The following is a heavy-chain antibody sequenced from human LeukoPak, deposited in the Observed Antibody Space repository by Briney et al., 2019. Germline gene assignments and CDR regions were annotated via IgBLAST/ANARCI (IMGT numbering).Heavy chain of an antibody. J-gene: IGHJ4*02. Sequence: PETLSLTCTVSGGSISSYYWSWIWQRPGKRLEWIGYIDCSGSTNYNPSLKVRVTISVDTSKNQLSLKLSSVTAADTAVYYCARGGSSSLNFDDWGQGALVTVAS. V-gene: IGHV4-59*08. CDR3: ARGGSSSLNFDD. D-gene: IGHD6-13*01. CDR2: IDCSGST. CDR1: GGSISSYY.